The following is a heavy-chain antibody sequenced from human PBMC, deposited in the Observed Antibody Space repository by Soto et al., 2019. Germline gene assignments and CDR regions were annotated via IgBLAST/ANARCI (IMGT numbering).Heavy chain of an antibody. Sequence: SETLSLTCTVACGSISSDYWSWIRQPPGKGLERIGYIYYSGGTNYDPSLKGRVTMSVDTSKNPFSLELSSVSAADTAVYYCGSGNLEWLSVGDYHYYCMDGWGQGTTVTVSS. CDR3: GSGNLEWLSVGDYHYYCMDG. CDR2: IYYSGGT. D-gene: IGHD3-3*01. CDR1: CGSISSDY. J-gene: IGHJ6*02. V-gene: IGHV4-59*01.